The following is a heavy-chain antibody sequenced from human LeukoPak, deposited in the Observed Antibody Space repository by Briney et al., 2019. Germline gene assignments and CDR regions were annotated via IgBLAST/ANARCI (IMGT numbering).Heavy chain of an antibody. CDR2: IYPGDSDT. Sequence: GESLKISCKGSGYSFTKYWIGWVRQMPGKGLEWMGIIYPGDSDTRYSPSFQGQVTISADKSITTAYLQWSSLRSEDTAVYYCATDYYGSGSYLFWGQGTLVTVSS. CDR1: GYSFTKYW. CDR3: ATDYYGSGSYLF. D-gene: IGHD3-10*01. V-gene: IGHV5-51*01. J-gene: IGHJ4*02.